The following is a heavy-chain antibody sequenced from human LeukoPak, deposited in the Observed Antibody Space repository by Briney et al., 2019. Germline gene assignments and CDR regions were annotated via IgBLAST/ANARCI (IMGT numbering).Heavy chain of an antibody. V-gene: IGHV1-18*01. CDR3: AREEDGDYYDSSGYWKSGWFDP. Sequence: ASVKVSCKASGYTFTSYGISWVRQAPGQGLEWMGWISAYNGNTNYAQKLQGRVTMTTDTSTSTAYMELRSLRSDDTAVYYCAREEDGDYYDSSGYWKSGWFDPWGQGTLVTVSS. J-gene: IGHJ5*02. D-gene: IGHD3-22*01. CDR2: ISAYNGNT. CDR1: GYTFTSYG.